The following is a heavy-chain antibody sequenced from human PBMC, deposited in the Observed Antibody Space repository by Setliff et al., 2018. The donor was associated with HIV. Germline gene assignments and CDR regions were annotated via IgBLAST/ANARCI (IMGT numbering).Heavy chain of an antibody. CDR3: ARDRRYYDSSGYWYNWFDP. J-gene: IGHJ5*02. CDR1: GGSISSSSYY. Sequence: ASETLSLTCTVSGGSISSSSYYWGWIRQPPGKGLEWIGSIYYSGSTYYNPSLKSRVTISVDTSKNQFSLKLSSVTAADTAVYYCARDRRYYDSSGYWYNWFDPWGQGTLVTVSS. D-gene: IGHD3-22*01. V-gene: IGHV4-39*02. CDR2: IYYSGST.